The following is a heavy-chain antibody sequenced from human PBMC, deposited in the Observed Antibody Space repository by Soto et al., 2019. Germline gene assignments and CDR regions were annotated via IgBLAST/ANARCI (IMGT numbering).Heavy chain of an antibody. CDR1: GFSFSSFA. Sequence: EVQLLESGGGFIHPGGSLRLSCTASGFSFSSFAMNWVRQAPGKGLEWVSIISGSADSTFYADSVKGRFTISRDNSKSTLDPQINRLRAEGTAVYYCAKARGAMIYAISVYGMDVWGQGTTVTVSS. V-gene: IGHV3-23*01. CDR2: ISGSADST. D-gene: IGHD2-8*01. CDR3: AKARGAMIYAISVYGMDV. J-gene: IGHJ6*02.